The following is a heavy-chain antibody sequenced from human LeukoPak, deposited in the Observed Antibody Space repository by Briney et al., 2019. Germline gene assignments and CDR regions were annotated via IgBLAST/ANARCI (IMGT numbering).Heavy chain of an antibody. CDR1: RFTFSTYW. CDR2: ISSSSSYI. J-gene: IGHJ4*02. V-gene: IGHV3-21*04. Sequence: GGSLRLSCAASRFTFSTYWMSWVRQAPGKGLEWVSSISSSSSYIYYADSVKGRFTISRDNAKNSLYLQMNSLRAEDTAVYYCARSPRRVTATIYFDYWGQGTLVTASS. D-gene: IGHD2-21*02. CDR3: ARSPRRVTATIYFDY.